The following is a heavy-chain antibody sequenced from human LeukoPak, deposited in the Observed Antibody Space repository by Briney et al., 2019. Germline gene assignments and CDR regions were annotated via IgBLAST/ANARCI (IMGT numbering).Heavy chain of an antibody. CDR1: GYTFTSYA. V-gene: IGHV7-4-1*02. Sequence: ASVKVSCKASGYTFTSYAMNWVRQAPGQGLEWMGWINTNTGNPTYAQGFTGRFVFSLDTSVSTAYLQISSLKAEDTAVYYCARDRAHTMIVVVGNDAFDIWGQGTLVTVSS. CDR2: INTNTGNP. D-gene: IGHD3-22*01. J-gene: IGHJ3*02. CDR3: ARDRAHTMIVVVGNDAFDI.